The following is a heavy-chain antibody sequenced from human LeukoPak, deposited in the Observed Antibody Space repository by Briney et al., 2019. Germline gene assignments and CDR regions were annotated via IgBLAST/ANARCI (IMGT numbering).Heavy chain of an antibody. CDR2: ISDSGGST. V-gene: IGHV3-64D*09. Sequence: GGSLRLSCSASGFPFSSYAMHWVRQAPGKGLEYVSAISDSGGSTYYADSVKGRFTISRDNSKNTLYLQMSSLRAEDTAVYYCAKRGSPEWYFDLWGRGTLVTVSS. CDR3: AKRGSPEWYFDL. CDR1: GFPFSSYA. J-gene: IGHJ2*01. D-gene: IGHD1-14*01.